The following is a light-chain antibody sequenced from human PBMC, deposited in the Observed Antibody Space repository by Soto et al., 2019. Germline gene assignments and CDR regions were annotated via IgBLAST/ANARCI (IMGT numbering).Light chain of an antibody. CDR2: DDF. CDR3: QSYDSSLSGFV. Sequence: QSVLTQPPSVSGAPGQRVTISYTGSSSNIGSGYDVHWYQQLPGTAPKLLIYDDFNRPSGVPDRFSGSKSGTSASLAITGLQAEDETDYYCQSYDSSLSGFVFGTGTKVTVL. CDR1: SSNIGSGYD. V-gene: IGLV1-40*01. J-gene: IGLJ1*01.